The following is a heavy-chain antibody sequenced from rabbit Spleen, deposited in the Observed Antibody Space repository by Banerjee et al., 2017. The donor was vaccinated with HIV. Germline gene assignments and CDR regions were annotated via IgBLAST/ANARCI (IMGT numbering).Heavy chain of an antibody. V-gene: IGHV1S45*01. D-gene: IGHD4-2*01. CDR3: ARDAGTYDYIDGYFNL. CDR1: GFSFSRGYD. CDR2: IYTGNGYI. Sequence: QEQLVESGGGLVKPGASPTLTCKASGFSFSRGYDMCWVRQAPGKGLEWIGCIYTGNGYIHYASWAKGRFTISIASSTTVTLQMTSLTVADTATYFCARDAGTYDYIDGYFNLWGPGTLVTVS. J-gene: IGHJ4*01.